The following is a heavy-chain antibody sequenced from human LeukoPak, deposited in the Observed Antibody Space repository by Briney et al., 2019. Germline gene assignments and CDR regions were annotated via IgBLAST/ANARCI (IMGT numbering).Heavy chain of an antibody. CDR2: IYYSGST. Sequence: PSETLSLTCTVSGGSISSYYRSWIRQPPGKGLEWIGYIYYSGSTNYNPSLKSRVTISVDTSKNQFSLKLSSVTAADTAVYYCARAGDYNDYYYYYYMDVWGKGTTVTVSS. V-gene: IGHV4-59*01. CDR3: ARAGDYNDYYYYYYMDV. J-gene: IGHJ6*03. D-gene: IGHD4-17*01. CDR1: GGSISSYY.